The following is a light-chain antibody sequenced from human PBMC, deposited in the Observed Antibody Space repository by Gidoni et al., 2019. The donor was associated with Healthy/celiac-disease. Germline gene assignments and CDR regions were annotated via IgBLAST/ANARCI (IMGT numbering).Light chain of an antibody. CDR1: QGIRNN. CDR2: AAS. J-gene: IGKJ4*01. V-gene: IGKV1-6*01. CDR3: LQDYNYPLT. Sequence: AIKMTQSQSSLSASVGDRVTITCRASQGIRNNLGWYQQKPGKVPKLLIYAASSLQSGVPSRFSGSGSGTDFTLTISSLQPEDFATYYCLQDYNYPLTFGGGTKVEIK.